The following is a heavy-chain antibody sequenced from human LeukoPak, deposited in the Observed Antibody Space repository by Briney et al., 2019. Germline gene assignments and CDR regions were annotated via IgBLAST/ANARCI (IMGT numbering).Heavy chain of an antibody. CDR1: GYTFTSYG. CDR3: AKDRGGPGAYYFDY. D-gene: IGHD2-15*01. Sequence: ASVKVSCKASGYTFTSYGISWVRQAPGQGLEWMGWISAYNGNTNYAQKLQGRVTMTTDTSTSTAYVELRSLRSDDTAVYYCAKDRGGPGAYYFDYWGQGTLVTVSS. CDR2: ISAYNGNT. V-gene: IGHV1-18*01. J-gene: IGHJ4*02.